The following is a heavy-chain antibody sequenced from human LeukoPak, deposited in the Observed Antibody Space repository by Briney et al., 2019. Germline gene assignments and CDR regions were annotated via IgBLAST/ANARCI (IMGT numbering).Heavy chain of an antibody. V-gene: IGHV3-23*01. CDR2: ISGSGGST. Sequence: GGSLRLSCAASGFTFSSYAMSWVRQAPGKGLEWVSAISGSGGSTYYADSVKGRFTISRDNSKNTLYLQMNSLRAEDTAVYYCAKRSGWFGELSHFDYWGQGTLVTVSS. CDR1: GFTFSSYA. CDR3: AKRSGWFGELSHFDY. D-gene: IGHD3-10*01. J-gene: IGHJ4*02.